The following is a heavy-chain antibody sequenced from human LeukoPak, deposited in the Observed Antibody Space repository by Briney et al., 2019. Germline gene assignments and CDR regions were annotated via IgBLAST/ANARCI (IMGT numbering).Heavy chain of an antibody. CDR1: GGSVSSGGYY. D-gene: IGHD2-2*01. Sequence: SETLSLTCTVSGGSVSSGGYYWSWIRQHPGKGLEWIGYIYYSGSTYYNPSLKSRVTISVDTSKNQFSLKLSSVTAADTAVYYCARDIVVVPAAVRWFDPWGQGTLVTVSS. J-gene: IGHJ5*02. V-gene: IGHV4-31*03. CDR2: IYYSGST. CDR3: ARDIVVVPAAVRWFDP.